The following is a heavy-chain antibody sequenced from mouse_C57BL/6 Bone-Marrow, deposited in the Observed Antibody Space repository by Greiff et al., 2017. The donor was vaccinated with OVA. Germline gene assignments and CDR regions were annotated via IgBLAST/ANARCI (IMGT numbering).Heavy chain of an antibody. J-gene: IGHJ1*03. CDR3: VRQYYGSSPHWYFDV. D-gene: IGHD1-1*01. V-gene: IGHV10-1*01. Sequence: EVQLVESGGGLVQPKGSLKLSCAASGFSFNTYAMNWVRQAPGKGLEWVARIRSKSNNYATYYADSVKDRFTISRDDSESMLYLQMNNLKTEDTAMYYCVRQYYGSSPHWYFDVWGTGTTVTVSS. CDR1: GFSFNTYA. CDR2: IRSKSNNYAT.